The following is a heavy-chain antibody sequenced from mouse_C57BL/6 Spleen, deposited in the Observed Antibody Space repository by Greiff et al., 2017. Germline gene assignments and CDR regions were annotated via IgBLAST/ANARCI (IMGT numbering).Heavy chain of an antibody. V-gene: IGHV1-15*01. J-gene: IGHJ4*01. Sequence: VKLQESGAELVRPGASVTLSCKASGYTFTDYEMHWVKQTPVHGLEWIGAIDPETGGTAYNQKFKGKAILTADKSSSTAYMELRSLTSEDSAVYYCTKRQLRPSYYAMDYWGQGTSVTVSS. CDR1: GYTFTDYE. CDR3: TKRQLRPSYYAMDY. CDR2: IDPETGGT. D-gene: IGHD3-2*02.